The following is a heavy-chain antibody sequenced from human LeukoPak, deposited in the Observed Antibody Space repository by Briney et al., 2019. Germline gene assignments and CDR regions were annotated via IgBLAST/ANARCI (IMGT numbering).Heavy chain of an antibody. J-gene: IGHJ4*02. V-gene: IGHV3-23*01. Sequence: PGGSLRLSCAASGFTFSSYAMSWVRQAPGKGLEWVSAISGSGGSTYYADSVKGRFTISRDNSKNTLYLQMNSLRAEDTAVYYCAKGPDYGDFTYYFDYWGQGTLVTVSS. D-gene: IGHD4-17*01. CDR3: AKGPDYGDFTYYFDY. CDR1: GFTFSSYA. CDR2: ISGSGGST.